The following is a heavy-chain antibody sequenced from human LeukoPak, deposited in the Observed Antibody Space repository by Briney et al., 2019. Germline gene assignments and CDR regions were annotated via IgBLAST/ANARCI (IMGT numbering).Heavy chain of an antibody. V-gene: IGHV3-21*04. CDR2: ISSSSSYI. J-gene: IGHJ3*02. D-gene: IGHD4-17*01. CDR1: GFTFSSYS. CDR3: AKDASESYGDYVNYAFDI. Sequence: GGSLRLSCAASGFTFSSYSMNWVRQAPGKGLEWVSSISSSSSYIYYADSVKGRFTISRDNSKNTLYLQMNSLRAEDTAVYYCAKDASESYGDYVNYAFDIWGQGTMVTVSS.